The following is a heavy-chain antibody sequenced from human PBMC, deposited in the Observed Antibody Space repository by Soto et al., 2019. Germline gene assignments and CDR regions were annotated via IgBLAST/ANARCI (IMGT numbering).Heavy chain of an antibody. Sequence: QVQLVQSGAEVKKPGSSVKVSCKASGGTFSSYAISWVRQAPGQGLEWMGGIIPIFGTANYAQKFQGRVTITADESTSTAYMELSSLRSEDTAVYYCAREVCSSTSCHKGYYYYGMDVWGQGTTVTVSS. CDR3: AREVCSSTSCHKGYYYYGMDV. CDR2: IIPIFGTA. CDR1: GGTFSSYA. D-gene: IGHD2-2*02. V-gene: IGHV1-69*01. J-gene: IGHJ6*02.